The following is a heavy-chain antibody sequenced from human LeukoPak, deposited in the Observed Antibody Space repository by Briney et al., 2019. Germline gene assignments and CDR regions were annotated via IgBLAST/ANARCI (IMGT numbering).Heavy chain of an antibody. V-gene: IGHV4-39*01. CDR3: ASLPPYYYDSSGYYGYY. D-gene: IGHD3-22*01. J-gene: IGHJ4*02. CDR1: GGSISSGSYY. Sequence: PSETLSLTCTVSGGSISSGSYYWGWIRQPPGKGLEWIGSIYYSGSTYYNPSLKSRVTISVDTSKNQFSLKLSSVTAADTAVYYCASLPPYYYDSSGYYGYYWGQGTLVTVSS. CDR2: IYYSGST.